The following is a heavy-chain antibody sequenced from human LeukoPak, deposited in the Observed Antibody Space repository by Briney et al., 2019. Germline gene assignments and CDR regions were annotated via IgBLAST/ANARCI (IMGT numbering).Heavy chain of an antibody. CDR2: ISGSGGST. CDR1: GFTFSSYA. D-gene: IGHD5-18*01. J-gene: IGHJ4*02. CDR3: AKGKNTAMVETYFDY. V-gene: IGHV3-23*01. Sequence: GRSLRLSCAASGFTFSSYAMSWVRQALGKGLEWVSAISGSGGSTYYADSVKGRFTISRDNSKNTLYLQMNSLRAEDTAVYYCAKGKNTAMVETYFDYWGQGTLVTVSS.